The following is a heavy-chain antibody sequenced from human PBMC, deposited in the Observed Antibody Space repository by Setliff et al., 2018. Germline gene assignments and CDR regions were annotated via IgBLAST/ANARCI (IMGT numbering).Heavy chain of an antibody. CDR3: ARRYNFWSGYLDY. V-gene: IGHV4-34*01. CDR2: INHSGST. Sequence: SETLSLTCAVYGGSFSGYYWSWIRQPPGKGLEWIGEINHSGSTNYNPSLKCRVTISVDTSKNQFSLKLSSVTAADTAVYYCARRYNFWSGYLDYWGQGTLVTVSS. J-gene: IGHJ4*02. D-gene: IGHD3-3*01. CDR1: GGSFSGYY.